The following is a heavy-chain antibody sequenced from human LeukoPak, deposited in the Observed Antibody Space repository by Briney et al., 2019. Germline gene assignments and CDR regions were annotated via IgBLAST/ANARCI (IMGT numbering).Heavy chain of an antibody. Sequence: SETLSLTCAVYGGSFSGYYWSWIRQHPGKGLEWIGYIYYSGSTYYNPSLKSRVTISVDTSKNQFSLKLSSVTAADTAVYYCARDRNTGDDAFDIWGQGTMVTVSS. CDR2: IYYSGST. CDR1: GGSFSGYY. J-gene: IGHJ3*02. CDR3: ARDRNTGDDAFDI. V-gene: IGHV4-31*11. D-gene: IGHD5-18*01.